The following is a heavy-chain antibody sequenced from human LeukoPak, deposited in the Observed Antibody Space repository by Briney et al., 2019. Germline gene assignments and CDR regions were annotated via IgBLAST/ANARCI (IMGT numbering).Heavy chain of an antibody. J-gene: IGHJ4*02. CDR3: AKKDGGRGEGTFDY. CDR2: ISSSSSTI. D-gene: IGHD3-10*01. V-gene: IGHV3-48*01. CDR1: GFTFDDYA. Sequence: PGGSLRLSCAASGFTFDDYAMHWVRQAPGKGLEWVSYISSSSSTIYYADSVKGRFTISRDNAKNSLYLHMNSLRAEDTAMYYCAKKDGGRGEGTFDYWGQGTLVTVSS.